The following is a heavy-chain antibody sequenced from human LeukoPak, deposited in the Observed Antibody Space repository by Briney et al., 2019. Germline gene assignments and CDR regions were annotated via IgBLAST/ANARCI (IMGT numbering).Heavy chain of an antibody. Sequence: PGGSLRLSCAASGFSFSNYWMNWIRQAPGKGLEWVANIKPDGSEKHYVDSVRGRFTISRDNAKNSLYLQMNSLRAEDTAVYYCARDTRGFGYWGQGTLVTVSS. V-gene: IGHV3-7*01. D-gene: IGHD3-10*01. CDR3: ARDTRGFGY. CDR1: GFSFSNYW. J-gene: IGHJ4*02. CDR2: IKPDGSEK.